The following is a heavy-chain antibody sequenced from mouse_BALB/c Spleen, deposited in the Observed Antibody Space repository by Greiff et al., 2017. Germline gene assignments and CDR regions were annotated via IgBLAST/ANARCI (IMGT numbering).Heavy chain of an antibody. CDR3: ARGLRRLDD. J-gene: IGHJ2*01. D-gene: IGHD2-4*01. CDR1: GYSITSDYA. V-gene: IGHV3-2*02. Sequence: EVKLQESGPGLVKPSQSLSLTCTVTGYSITSDYAWNWIRQFPGNKLECMGYISYSGSTSYNPSLKSRISITRDTSKNHFFLQLNSVTTEDTATYYCARGLRRLDDWGQGTTRTVSS. CDR2: ISYSGST.